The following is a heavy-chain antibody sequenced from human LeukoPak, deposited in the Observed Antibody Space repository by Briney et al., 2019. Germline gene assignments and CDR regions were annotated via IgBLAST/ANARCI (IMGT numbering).Heavy chain of an antibody. CDR1: GGTFSSYA. CDR3: AGDREGYCSGGSCNYYFDY. CDR2: IIPIFGTA. Sequence: ASVKVSCKASGGTFSSYAISWVRQAPGQGLEWMGGIIPIFGTANYAQKFQGRVTITADESTSTAYMELSSLRSEDTAVHYCAGDREGYCSGGSCNYYFDYWGQGTLVTVSS. J-gene: IGHJ4*02. V-gene: IGHV1-69*13. D-gene: IGHD2-15*01.